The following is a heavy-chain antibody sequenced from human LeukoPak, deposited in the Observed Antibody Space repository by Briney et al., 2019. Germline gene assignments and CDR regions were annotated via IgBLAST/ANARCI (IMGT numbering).Heavy chain of an antibody. J-gene: IGHJ4*02. Sequence: SETLSLTCTVSGGSISRYYWSWIRQPPGKGLEWIGNIYYSGDTSYNPSLQSRVNISVDRSKNQFSLKLSSATAADTAVYYCATSPIFGVVSYWGQGTLVTVSS. D-gene: IGHD3-3*02. CDR2: IYYSGDT. V-gene: IGHV4-59*01. CDR1: GGSISRYY. CDR3: ATSPIFGVVSY.